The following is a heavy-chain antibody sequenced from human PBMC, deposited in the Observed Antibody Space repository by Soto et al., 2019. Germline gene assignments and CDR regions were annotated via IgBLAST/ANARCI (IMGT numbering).Heavy chain of an antibody. Sequence: QVQLVQSGAEVKKPGSSVKVSCKASGGTFSSYTISWVRQAPGQGLEWMGRIIPILGIANYAQKFQGRVTITADKSTSTAYMELSSLRSEDTAVYYCASPIAAAGSSRTGFDYWVQGTLVTVSS. CDR2: IIPILGIA. CDR3: ASPIAAAGSSRTGFDY. CDR1: GGTFSSYT. V-gene: IGHV1-69*02. J-gene: IGHJ4*02. D-gene: IGHD6-13*01.